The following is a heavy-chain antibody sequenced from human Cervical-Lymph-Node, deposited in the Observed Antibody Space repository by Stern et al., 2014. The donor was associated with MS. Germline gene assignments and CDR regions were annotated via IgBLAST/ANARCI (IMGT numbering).Heavy chain of an antibody. CDR2: SYHSWSS. J-gene: IGHJ2*01. V-gene: IGHV4-4*02. CDR1: GGSVSSTNW. Sequence: QLKLQESGPGLVKPSGTLSLTCAVSGGSVSSTNWWSWVRQFPGKGLEWIGHSYHSWSSNYRPSLRSRVSISLDNSKNHLSLHLTSVTAADTAVYYCARERQQYCNSEGCSYWYFDLWGRGTLVTVSS. D-gene: IGHD2/OR15-2a*01. CDR3: ARERQQYCNSEGCSYWYFDL.